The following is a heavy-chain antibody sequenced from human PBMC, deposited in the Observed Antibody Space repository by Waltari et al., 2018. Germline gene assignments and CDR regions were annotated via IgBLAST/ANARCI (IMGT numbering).Heavy chain of an antibody. CDR1: GFPFSSYS. J-gene: IGHJ4*02. D-gene: IGHD6-6*01. V-gene: IGHV3-23*01. CDR3: ARDRVEYSSSSYDF. CDR2: VSATGVTT. Sequence: EVQLLESGGGLVQPGGSLRLSCAASGFPFSSYSMRWVRQAPGKGIQGVSVVSATGVTTYYARAVEGRSIISRDNSKNTVYLQINSLRADDSALYYCARDRVEYSSSSYDFWGQGTLVTVSS.